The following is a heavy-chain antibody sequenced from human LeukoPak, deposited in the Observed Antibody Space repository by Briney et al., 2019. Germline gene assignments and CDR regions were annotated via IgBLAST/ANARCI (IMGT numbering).Heavy chain of an antibody. D-gene: IGHD6-6*01. CDR3: ARGGPFPSSSSSREYYLDN. CDR2: RSIYNGNT. V-gene: IGHV1-18*01. CDR1: GYDFINYG. Sequence: ASVKVSCKASGYDFINYGISWVRQAPGQGLEWMGWRSIYNGNTDYKLQGRVTMTTDTSTSTAYMELRSLRSDDTAVYYCARGGPFPSSSSSREYYLDNWGQGTLVTVSS. J-gene: IGHJ4*02.